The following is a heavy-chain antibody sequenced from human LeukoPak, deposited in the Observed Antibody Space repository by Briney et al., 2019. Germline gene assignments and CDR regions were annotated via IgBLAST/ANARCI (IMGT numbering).Heavy chain of an antibody. V-gene: IGHV3-53*01. CDR1: GFTVSSNY. J-gene: IGHJ6*03. D-gene: IGHD3-10*01. CDR2: IYSGGST. CDR3: ASGSGSYRTPYYYIDV. Sequence: GGSLRLSCVASGFTVSSNYMSWVRQAPGKGLEWVSVIYSGGSTYYADSVKGRFTISRDNSKNTLYLQMNSLRAEDTAVYYCASGSGSYRTPYYYIDVWGTGTTVTVSS.